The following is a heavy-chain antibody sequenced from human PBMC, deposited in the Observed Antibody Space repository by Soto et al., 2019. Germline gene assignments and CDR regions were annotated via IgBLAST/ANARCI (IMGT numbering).Heavy chain of an antibody. Sequence: PSETLSLTCAVYGGSFSGYYWSWIRQPPGKGLEWIGEINHSGSTNYNPSLKSRVTISVDTSKNQFSLKLSSVTAADTAVYYCARARLHDYYYGMDVWGQGTTVTVSS. CDR1: GGSFSGYY. J-gene: IGHJ6*02. CDR2: INHSGST. D-gene: IGHD4-4*01. V-gene: IGHV4-34*01. CDR3: ARARLHDYYYGMDV.